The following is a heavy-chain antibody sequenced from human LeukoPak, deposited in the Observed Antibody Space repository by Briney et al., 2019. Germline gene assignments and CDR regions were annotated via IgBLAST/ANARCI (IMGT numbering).Heavy chain of an antibody. CDR3: ARISTTVKYYYGMDV. Sequence: GGSLRLSCAASGFTFSSYSMNWVRQAPGKGLEWVSSISSSSSYIYYADSVKGRFTISRDNAKNSLYLQMNSLRAEDTAVYYCARISTTVKYYYGMDVWGQGTTVTVSS. CDR1: GFTFSSYS. V-gene: IGHV3-21*01. J-gene: IGHJ6*02. D-gene: IGHD4-11*01. CDR2: ISSSSSYI.